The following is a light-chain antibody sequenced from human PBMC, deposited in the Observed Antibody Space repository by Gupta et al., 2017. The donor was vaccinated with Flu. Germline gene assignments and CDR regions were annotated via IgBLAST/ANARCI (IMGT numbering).Light chain of an antibody. Sequence: DIVMTQSPLSLPVTPGEPAPISCRSSQSLLHSNGYNYLDWYLQKPGQSPQLLIYLGSNRASGVPDRFSGSGSGTDFTLKISRGEAEDVGVYYCMQALHLSTFGQGTKVEIK. V-gene: IGKV2-28*01. CDR1: QSLLHSNGYNY. CDR2: LGS. J-gene: IGKJ1*01. CDR3: MQALHLST.